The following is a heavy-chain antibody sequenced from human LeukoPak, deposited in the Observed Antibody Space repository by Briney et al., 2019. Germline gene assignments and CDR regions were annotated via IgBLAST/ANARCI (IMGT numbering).Heavy chain of an antibody. D-gene: IGHD6-19*01. CDR2: TYYRSKWYN. CDR3: SRDSSGWSPGFDS. J-gene: IGHJ4*02. V-gene: IGHV6-1*01. CDR1: GDTVSSNSAT. Sequence: SQTLSLACAISGDTVSSNSATWNWIRQSPSRGLEWLGRTYYRSKWYNDYAVSVKSRITINPDTSKNQFSLQLNSVTPEDTAVYYCSRDSSGWSPGFDSWGQGTLVTVSS.